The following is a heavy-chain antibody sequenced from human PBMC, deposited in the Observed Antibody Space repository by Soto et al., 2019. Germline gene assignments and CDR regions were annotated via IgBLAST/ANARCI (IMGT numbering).Heavy chain of an antibody. V-gene: IGHV3-33*01. CDR1: GFTFSSYG. CDR3: ARDHIAAAGTTLNY. J-gene: IGHJ4*02. CDR2: IWYDGSNK. D-gene: IGHD6-13*01. Sequence: GGSLRLSCAASGFTFSSYGMHWVRQAPGKGLEWVAVIWYDGSNKYYADSVKGRFTISRDNSKNTLYLQMNSLRAEDTAVYYCARDHIAAAGTTLNYWGQGTLVTVSS.